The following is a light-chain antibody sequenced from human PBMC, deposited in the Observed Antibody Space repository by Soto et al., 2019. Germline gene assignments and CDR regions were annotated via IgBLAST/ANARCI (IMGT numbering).Light chain of an antibody. CDR3: QQYNSYPWT. V-gene: IGKV1-5*01. J-gene: IGKJ1*01. CDR2: DVS. CDR1: QSISGW. Sequence: DIQMTQSPSTLSASVGDRFTITCRASQSISGWLAWYQQKPGKAPKLLIYDVSSLESGVPSRFSGSGSGTEFTLAISSLQPDDFATYYCQQYNSYPWTFGQGTKVDIK.